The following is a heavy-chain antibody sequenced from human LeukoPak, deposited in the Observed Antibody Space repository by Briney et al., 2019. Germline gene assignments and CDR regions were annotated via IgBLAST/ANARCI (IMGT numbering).Heavy chain of an antibody. CDR3: AREIRYFDWLVPHYFDY. Sequence: SVKVSCKASGGTCTSYAISWVRQAPGQGLEWMGSIIPIFGTANYAQKFQGRVTITTDESTSTAYMELSSLRSEDTAVYYCAREIRYFDWLVPHYFDYWGQGTLVTVSS. CDR2: IIPIFGTA. J-gene: IGHJ4*02. D-gene: IGHD3-9*01. CDR1: GGTCTSYA. V-gene: IGHV1-69*05.